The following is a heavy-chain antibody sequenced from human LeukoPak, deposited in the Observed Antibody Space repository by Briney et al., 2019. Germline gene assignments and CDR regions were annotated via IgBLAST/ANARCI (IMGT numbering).Heavy chain of an antibody. CDR2: ISGSGTST. D-gene: IGHD2-2*02. CDR3: TAAIHTYNWFDP. J-gene: IGHJ5*02. CDR1: GFTFRSYW. V-gene: IGHV3-23*01. Sequence: GGSLSLSCAASGFTFRSYWMSWVRQAPGKGLAWVSGISGSGTSTYYADSVKGRFTISRDNSKNTLYVEMNSLRAEDTAVCYCTAAIHTYNWFDPWGQGTLVTVSS.